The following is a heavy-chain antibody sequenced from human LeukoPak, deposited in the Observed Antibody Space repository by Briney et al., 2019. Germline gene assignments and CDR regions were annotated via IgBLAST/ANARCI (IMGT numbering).Heavy chain of an antibody. Sequence: SETLSLTCTVSGGSNSSYYWSWMRQPAGKGLEWIGSIYTSGSTNYNPSLKSRVTMSVDTSKNQFSLKLSSVTAADTAVYYCARQVGVVVPAAPEGDYYYYYYMDVWGKGTTVTVSS. CDR3: ARQVGVVVPAAPEGDYYYYYYMDV. CDR1: GGSNSSYY. J-gene: IGHJ6*03. V-gene: IGHV4-4*07. CDR2: IYTSGST. D-gene: IGHD2-2*01.